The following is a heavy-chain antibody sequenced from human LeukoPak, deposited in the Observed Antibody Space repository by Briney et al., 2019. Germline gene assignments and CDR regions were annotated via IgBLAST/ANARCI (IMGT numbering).Heavy chain of an antibody. CDR1: GGSFSGYY. CDR2: INHSGST. CDR3: ARGVVVVPAAIPYFDY. J-gene: IGHJ4*02. V-gene: IGHV4-34*01. Sequence: SETLSLTCAVYGGSFSGYYWSWLRQPPGKGLAWIGEINHSGSTNYNPSLKSRVTISVDTSKNQFSLKLSSVTAADTAVYYCARGVVVVPAAIPYFDYWGQGTLVTVSS. D-gene: IGHD2-2*02.